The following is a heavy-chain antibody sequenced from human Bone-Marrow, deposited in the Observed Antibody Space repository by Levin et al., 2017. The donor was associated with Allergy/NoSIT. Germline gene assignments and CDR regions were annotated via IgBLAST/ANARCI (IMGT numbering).Heavy chain of an antibody. J-gene: IGHJ3*01. V-gene: IGHV4-59*02. CDR3: AGDGKGGFRGDEPVNAFDA. Sequence: PSETLSLTCSVSGGSVSGYYWSWIRQPPGKGLEWIGYIYYRGNTNYNPSLKSRLSMSVDTSRNQLSLELTSVTAADTAVYYCAGDGKGGFRGDEPVNAFDAWGQGTMVTVSS. CDR2: IYYRGNT. CDR1: GGSVSGYY. D-gene: IGHD2-21*02.